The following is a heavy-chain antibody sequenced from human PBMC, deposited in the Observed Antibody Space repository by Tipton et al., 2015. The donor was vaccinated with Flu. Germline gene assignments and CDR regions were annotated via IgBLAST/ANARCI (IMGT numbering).Heavy chain of an antibody. V-gene: IGHV3-33*06. J-gene: IGHJ4*02. CDR3: AKDISRGRSWPPDY. CDR1: GFTFSSYG. CDR2: IWYDGSNK. Sequence: QVQLVQSGGGVVQPGRSLRLSCAASGFTFSSYGMHWVRQAPGKGLEWVAVIWYDGSNKYYADSVKGRFTISSDNSKHTLYLQMNSLGAEDTAVCYCAKDISRGRSWPPDYWGQRTLVTVS. D-gene: IGHD6-13*01.